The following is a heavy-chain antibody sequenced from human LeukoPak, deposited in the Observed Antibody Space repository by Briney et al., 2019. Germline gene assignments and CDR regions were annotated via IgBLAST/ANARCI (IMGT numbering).Heavy chain of an antibody. CDR3: ARGYYSSGWYLFDY. V-gene: IGHV3-21*01. J-gene: IGHJ4*02. CDR2: ISSSSSYI. CDR1: GFTLSSYG. Sequence: PGGSLRLSCVVPGFTLSSYGMHWVRQAPGKGLEWVSSISSSSSYIYYADSVKGRFTISRDNAKNSLYLQMNSLRAEDTAVYYCARGYYSSGWYLFDYWGQGTLVTVSS. D-gene: IGHD6-19*01.